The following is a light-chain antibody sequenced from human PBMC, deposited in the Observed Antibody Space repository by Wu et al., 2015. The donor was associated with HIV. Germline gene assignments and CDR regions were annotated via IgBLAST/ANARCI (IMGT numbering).Light chain of an antibody. CDR1: QVISSY. V-gene: IGKV1-8*01. CDR3: QQYYSYPS. CDR2: AAS. Sequence: AIRITQSPSSLSASTGDRVTITCRASQVISSYLAWYQQKPGKAPKLLIYAASTLQSGVPSRFSGSGSGTDFTLTISCLQSEDFATYYCQQYYSYPSFGQGTKVEIK. J-gene: IGKJ1*01.